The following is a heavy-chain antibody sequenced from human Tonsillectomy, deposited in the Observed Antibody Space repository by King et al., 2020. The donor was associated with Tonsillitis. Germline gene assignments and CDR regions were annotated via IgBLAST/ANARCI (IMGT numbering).Heavy chain of an antibody. D-gene: IGHD2-2*02. V-gene: IGHV3-7*01. CDR2: IKQDGSEK. J-gene: IGHJ5*02. CDR3: ARERGTRYCSSTSCYNKLNWFDP. Sequence: VQLVESGGGLVQPGGSLRLSCAASGFTFSSYWMSWVRQAPGKGLEWVANIKQDGSEKYYVDSVKGRFTISRDNAKNSLYLQMNSLRAEDTAVYYCARERGTRYCSSTSCYNKLNWFDPWGQGTLVTVSS. CDR1: GFTFSSYW.